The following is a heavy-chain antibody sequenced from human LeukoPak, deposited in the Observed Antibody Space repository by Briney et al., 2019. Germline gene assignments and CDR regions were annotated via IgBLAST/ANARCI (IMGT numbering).Heavy chain of an antibody. CDR3: ARVYGSGRNGGDY. Sequence: SETLSLTCTVSGGSISSYYWSWIRQPAGKGLQWIGRMYTSGSTNYNPSLKSRVTISVATSKNQFSLKLSSVTAADTAVYYCARVYGSGRNGGDYWGQGTLVTVSS. J-gene: IGHJ4*02. CDR1: GGSISSYY. V-gene: IGHV4-4*07. CDR2: MYTSGST. D-gene: IGHD3-10*01.